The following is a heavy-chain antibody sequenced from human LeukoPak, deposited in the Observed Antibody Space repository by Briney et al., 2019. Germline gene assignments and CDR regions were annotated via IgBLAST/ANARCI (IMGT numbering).Heavy chain of an antibody. V-gene: IGHV1-2*02. CDR1: GYTFTGYC. D-gene: IGHD2-2*01. CDR2: INPNSGGT. CDR3: ARDVAWDIVVVISQEYYFDY. Sequence: ASVKVSCKASGYTFTGYCMHWVRQAPGQGLEWMGWINPNSGGTNYAQKFQGRVTMTRDTSISTAYMELSRLRSDDTAVYYCARDVAWDIVVVISQEYYFDYWGQGTLVTVSS. J-gene: IGHJ4*02.